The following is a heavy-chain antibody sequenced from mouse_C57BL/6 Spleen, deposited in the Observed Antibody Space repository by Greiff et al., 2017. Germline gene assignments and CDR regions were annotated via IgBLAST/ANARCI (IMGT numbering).Heavy chain of an antibody. V-gene: IGHV1-80*01. D-gene: IGHD3-2*02. CDR1: GYAFSSYW. Sequence: VQLQQSGAELVKPGASVKISCKASGYAFSSYWMNWVKQRPGKGLEWIGQIYPGDGDTNYNGKFKGKATLTADKSSSTAYMQLSSLTSEDSAVYFCARGHSGGNFDYWGQGTTLTVSS. CDR3: ARGHSGGNFDY. J-gene: IGHJ2*01. CDR2: IYPGDGDT.